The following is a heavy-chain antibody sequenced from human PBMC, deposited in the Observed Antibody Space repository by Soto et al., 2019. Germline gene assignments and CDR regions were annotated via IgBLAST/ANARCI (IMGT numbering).Heavy chain of an antibody. V-gene: IGHV4-59*01. CDR3: AKDQLYIRGVIHNWFDP. J-gene: IGHJ5*02. CDR2: IYDSGTA. CDR1: GGSISSYY. Sequence: TLSLTCTVSGGSISSYYWSWIRQPPGKGLEWIGHIYDSGTANYNPSLKSRVTISVDTSKNQFSLNLSSVTAADTAVYYCAKDQLYIRGVIHNWFDPWGQGTLVTVSS. D-gene: IGHD3-10*02.